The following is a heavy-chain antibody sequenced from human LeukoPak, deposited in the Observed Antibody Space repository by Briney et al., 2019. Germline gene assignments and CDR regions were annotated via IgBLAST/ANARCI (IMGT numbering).Heavy chain of an antibody. J-gene: IGHJ2*01. CDR2: IYHTEST. CDR1: GGSINSGGYS. D-gene: IGHD4-17*01. CDR3: AREYYGAYTYRYFDL. Sequence: SETLSLTCAVSGGSINSGGYSWSWIRQPPGEGLEWIGNIYHTESTYYNPSLKSRVTMSIDGSKNQFSLQLTSVTAADTAVYFCAREYYGAYTYRYFDLWGRGTLVTVSS. V-gene: IGHV4-30-2*01.